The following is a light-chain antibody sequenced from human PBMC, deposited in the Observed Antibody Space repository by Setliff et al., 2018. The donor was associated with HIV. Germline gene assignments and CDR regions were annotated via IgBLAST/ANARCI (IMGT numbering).Light chain of an antibody. CDR2: EDN. CDR3: QSYDSNNHVV. Sequence: NFMLTQPHSVSESPGKTVTISCTRSSGSIASNYVQWYQQRPGSSPTTVIYEDNQRPSGVPDRFSGSIDSPSNSASLTISGLKTEDEADYYCQSYDSNNHVVFGGGTKVTVL. J-gene: IGLJ2*01. V-gene: IGLV6-57*01. CDR1: SGSIASNY.